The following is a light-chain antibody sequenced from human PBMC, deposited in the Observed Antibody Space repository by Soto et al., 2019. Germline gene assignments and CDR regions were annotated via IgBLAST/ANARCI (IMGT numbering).Light chain of an antibody. CDR1: SSDVGAYNY. CDR3: SSYAGSNNPPYV. Sequence: QSALTQPPSAYGSPGQSVTISCTGTSSDVGAYNYVSWYQKHPGKAPKLMIYEVSKRPSGVPDRFSGSKSGNTASLTVSGLQAEDEADYDCSSYAGSNNPPYVFGTGTKVTVL. J-gene: IGLJ1*01. V-gene: IGLV2-8*01. CDR2: EVS.